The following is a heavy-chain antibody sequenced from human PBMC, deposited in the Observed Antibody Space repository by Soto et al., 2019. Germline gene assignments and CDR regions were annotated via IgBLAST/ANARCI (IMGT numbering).Heavy chain of an antibody. J-gene: IGHJ4*02. V-gene: IGHV1-18*01. CDR1: GYTFTSYG. CDR3: AFNYYDSSGENY. Sequence: ASVKVSCKASGYTFTSYGISWVRQAPGQGLEWMGWISAYNANTNYAQKRQGRVTMTTDTSTSTAYMELRSLRSDDTAVYYCAFNYYDSSGENYWGQGTLVTVSS. D-gene: IGHD3-22*01. CDR2: ISAYNANT.